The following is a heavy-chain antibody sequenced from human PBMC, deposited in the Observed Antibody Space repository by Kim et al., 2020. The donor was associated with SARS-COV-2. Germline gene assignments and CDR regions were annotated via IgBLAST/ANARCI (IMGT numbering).Heavy chain of an antibody. V-gene: IGHV3-7*01. Sequence: VDSVKGRFTISRDNAKNSLYLQMNSLRAEDTAVYYCASRDRNYYYYGMDVWGQGTTVTVSS. J-gene: IGHJ6*02. CDR3: ASRDRNYYYYGMDV.